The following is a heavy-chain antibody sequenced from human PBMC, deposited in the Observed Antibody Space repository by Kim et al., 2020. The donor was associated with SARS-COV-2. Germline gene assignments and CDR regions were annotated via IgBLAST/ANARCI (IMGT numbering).Heavy chain of an antibody. D-gene: IGHD4-17*01. Sequence: ASVKVSCKASGYTFTSYAMNWVRQAPGQGLEWMGWINTNTGNPTYAQGFTGRFVFSLDTSVSTAYLQISSLKAEDTAVYYCASSRWTTVTTPLDYWGQGTLVTVSS. CDR2: INTNTGNP. CDR3: ASSRWTTVTTPLDY. J-gene: IGHJ4*02. CDR1: GYTFTSYA. V-gene: IGHV7-4-1*02.